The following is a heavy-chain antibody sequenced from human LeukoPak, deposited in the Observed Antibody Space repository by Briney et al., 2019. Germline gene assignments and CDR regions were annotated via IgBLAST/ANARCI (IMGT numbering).Heavy chain of an antibody. D-gene: IGHD6-25*01. J-gene: IGHJ5*02. CDR3: ASGGRLRYFLSDNWFDP. CDR1: GFTFSSYA. Sequence: GRSLRLSCAASGFTFSSYAMHWVRQAPGKGLEWVAVISYVGSNKYYADSVKGRFTISRDNSKNTLYLQMNSLRAEDTAVYYCASGGRLRYFLSDNWFDPWGQGTLVTVSS. V-gene: IGHV3-30-3*01. CDR2: ISYVGSNK.